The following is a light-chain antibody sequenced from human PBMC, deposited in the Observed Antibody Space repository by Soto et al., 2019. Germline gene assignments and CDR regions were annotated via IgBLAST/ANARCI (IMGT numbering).Light chain of an antibody. CDR1: SSDVGGYNY. J-gene: IGLJ7*01. Sequence: QSALTQPRSVSGSPGQSVTISCTGTSSDVGGYNYVSWYQQHPGKAPKLMIYDVSKRPSGVPDRFSGSKSGNTASLTISGLQAEDEADYYCCSYAGSSAVFGGGTPLTVL. V-gene: IGLV2-11*01. CDR2: DVS. CDR3: CSYAGSSAV.